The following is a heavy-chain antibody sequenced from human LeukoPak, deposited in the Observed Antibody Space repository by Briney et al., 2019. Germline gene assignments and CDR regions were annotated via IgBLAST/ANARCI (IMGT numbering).Heavy chain of an antibody. CDR3: TTSLTSGYYIDY. J-gene: IGHJ4*02. D-gene: IGHD3-22*01. Sequence: GSLRLSCAASGFSFGNAWMTWVRQAPGKGLEWVGRIKSKTDGGATDYAAPVKGRSTISRDDSKNTLYLQLNTLKTEDTAVYYCTTSLTSGYYIDYWGQGTLVTVSS. CDR2: IKSKTDGGAT. CDR1: GFSFGNAW. V-gene: IGHV3-15*01.